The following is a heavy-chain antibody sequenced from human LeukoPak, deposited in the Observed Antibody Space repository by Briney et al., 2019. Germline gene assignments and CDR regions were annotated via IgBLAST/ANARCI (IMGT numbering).Heavy chain of an antibody. CDR3: ARTQKGLGGRRAFDI. V-gene: IGHV4-38-2*02. D-gene: IGHD3-16*01. J-gene: IGHJ3*02. CDR2: IYHSGST. CDR1: GGSISSYY. Sequence: SETLSLTCTVSGGSISSYYWGWIRQPPGKGLEWIGSIYHSGSTYYNPSLKSRVTISVDTSKNQFSLKLSSVTAADTAVYYCARTQKGLGGRRAFDIWGQGTMVTVSS.